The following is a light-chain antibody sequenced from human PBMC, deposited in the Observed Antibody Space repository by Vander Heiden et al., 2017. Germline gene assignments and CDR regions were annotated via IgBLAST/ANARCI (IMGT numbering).Light chain of an antibody. CDR1: QSVSSY. CDR2: DAS. Sequence: ILLTQSPATLSLSPGARATLSCRASQSVSSYLAWYQQKPGQAPRLLIYDASNRATGIPARFSGSGSGTDFTLTISSLEAEDFAVYYCQQRSNWPLTFGGGTKVEIK. CDR3: QQRSNWPLT. V-gene: IGKV3-11*01. J-gene: IGKJ4*01.